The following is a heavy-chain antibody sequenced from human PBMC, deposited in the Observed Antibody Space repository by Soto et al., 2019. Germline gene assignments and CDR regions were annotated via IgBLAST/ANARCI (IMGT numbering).Heavy chain of an antibody. CDR3: ARGEAAAGTVGNWFDP. V-gene: IGHV1-69*02. CDR2: IIPILGIA. Sequence: SVKVSCKASGGTFSSYTISWVRQAPGQGLEWMGRIIPILGIANYAQKFQGRVTITADKSTSTAYMELSSLRSEDTAVYYCARGEAAAGTVGNWFDPWGQGTLVTVSS. D-gene: IGHD6-13*01. CDR1: GGTFSSYT. J-gene: IGHJ5*02.